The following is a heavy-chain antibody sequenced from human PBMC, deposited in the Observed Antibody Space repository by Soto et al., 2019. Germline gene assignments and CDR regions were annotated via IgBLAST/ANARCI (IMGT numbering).Heavy chain of an antibody. CDR1: GGTFSSYA. Sequence: VASVKVSCKASGGTFSSYAISWVRQAPGQGLEWMGGIIPIFGTANYAQKFQGRVTITADESTSTAYMELSSLRSEDTAVYYCAREQLTQSEMKDYWGQGTLVTVSS. J-gene: IGHJ4*02. CDR2: IIPIFGTA. CDR3: AREQLTQSEMKDY. V-gene: IGHV1-69*13. D-gene: IGHD5-18*01.